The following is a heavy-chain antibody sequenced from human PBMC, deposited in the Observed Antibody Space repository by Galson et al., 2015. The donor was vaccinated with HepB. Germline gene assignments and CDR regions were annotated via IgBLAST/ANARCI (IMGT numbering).Heavy chain of an antibody. CDR3: ARAEAQWELRPYFFDY. Sequence: TLSLTCTVSGGSISSGGYYWSWIRQHPGKGLEWIGYIYYSGSTYYNPSLKSRVTISVDTSKNQFSLKLSSVTAADTAVYYCARAEAQWELRPYFFDYWGQGTLVTVSS. J-gene: IGHJ4*02. CDR1: GGSISSGGYY. V-gene: IGHV4-31*03. CDR2: IYYSGST. D-gene: IGHD1-26*01.